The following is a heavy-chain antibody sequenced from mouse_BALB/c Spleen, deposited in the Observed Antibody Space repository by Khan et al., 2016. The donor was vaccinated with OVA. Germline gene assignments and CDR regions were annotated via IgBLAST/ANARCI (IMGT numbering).Heavy chain of an antibody. D-gene: IGHD1-1*01. CDR2: IDPENGDT. CDR1: GFNIKDYY. CDR3: RAAKLFRWVAS. J-gene: IGHJ3*01. Sequence: VQLQQSGAELVRSGASVKLSCTASGFNIKDYYIHWMIQRPKQGLEWIGWIDPENGDTECAPKFQGKATMTADISSSTAYLLLSSLTSEDSAGYYWRAAKLFRWVASWGQGTLVTVSA. V-gene: IGHV14-4*02.